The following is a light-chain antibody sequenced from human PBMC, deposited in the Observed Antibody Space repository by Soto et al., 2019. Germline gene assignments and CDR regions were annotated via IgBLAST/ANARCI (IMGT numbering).Light chain of an antibody. Sequence: EIVMTQSPATLSVSQGERATLSCRASESVSSNLAWYQQKPGLAPRLLIYGASTRATGIPARFSGSGSGTEFTLTISSLQSEDFAVYYCQQYNKWPLTFGGGTKVEIK. CDR3: QQYNKWPLT. CDR2: GAS. J-gene: IGKJ4*01. V-gene: IGKV3-15*01. CDR1: ESVSSN.